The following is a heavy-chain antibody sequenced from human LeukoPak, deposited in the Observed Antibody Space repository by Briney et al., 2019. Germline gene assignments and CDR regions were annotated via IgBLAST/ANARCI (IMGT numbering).Heavy chain of an antibody. CDR3: ATWGGFGPFDY. D-gene: IGHD3-16*01. CDR1: GFTFSSHW. J-gene: IGHJ4*02. V-gene: IGHV3-7*01. CDR2: IKEDGTRK. Sequence: GGSLRLSCAASGFTFSSHWMTWVRQAPGKGLEWVANIKEDGTRKNYMDSVKGRFTISRDNAKNSLCLQMNSLRAEDTAVYYCATWGGFGPFDYWGQGTLVTVSS.